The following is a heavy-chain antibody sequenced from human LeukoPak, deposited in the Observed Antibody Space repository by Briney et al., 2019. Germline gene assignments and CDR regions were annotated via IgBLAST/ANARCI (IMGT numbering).Heavy chain of an antibody. CDR3: TRQHLLCSGNSCYLPDY. Sequence: PGESLKISCKGSGYTFTNNWIGWVRLMPGKGLEWIGIIHPGDSDIKYSQSFQGQVTISADKSISTAYLQWSSLTASDTAMYYCTRQHLLCSGNSCYLPDYWGQGTLVTVSS. V-gene: IGHV5-51*01. CDR2: IHPGDSDI. J-gene: IGHJ4*02. CDR1: GYTFTNNW. D-gene: IGHD2-15*01.